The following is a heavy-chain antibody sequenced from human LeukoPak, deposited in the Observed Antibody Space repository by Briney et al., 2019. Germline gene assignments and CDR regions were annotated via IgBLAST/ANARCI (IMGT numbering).Heavy chain of an antibody. CDR3: ARDPIPVLRFLAWLSPYSYSYAMDA. Sequence: QPGGSLRLSCAASGFTFSSYAMHWVREAPGKGLEWVAGISYDGSNKYYADSVKGRFTISRDNVKNTLYLQLNSLTAEDTAVHSCARDPIPVLRFLAWLSPYSYSYAMDAWGQRTTVTVSS. CDR1: GFTFSSYA. D-gene: IGHD3-3*01. V-gene: IGHV3-30-3*01. CDR2: ISYDGSNK. J-gene: IGHJ6*02.